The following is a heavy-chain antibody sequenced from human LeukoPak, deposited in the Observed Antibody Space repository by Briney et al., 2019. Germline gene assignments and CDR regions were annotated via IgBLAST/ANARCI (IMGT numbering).Heavy chain of an antibody. V-gene: IGHV4-59*01. CDR2: VYYSGRT. J-gene: IGHJ5*02. CDR3: ARVSTCLERGVIIRYDWFDP. Sequence: SETLSLTCTVSGGSISNYYWTWIRPPPGRGLEWIGYVYYSGRTTYNPSLTSRVTISVDTSKNQFSLKLSSVTAADTAVYYCARVSTCLERGVIIRYDWFDPWGQGTLVTVSS. D-gene: IGHD3-10*01. CDR1: GGSISNYY.